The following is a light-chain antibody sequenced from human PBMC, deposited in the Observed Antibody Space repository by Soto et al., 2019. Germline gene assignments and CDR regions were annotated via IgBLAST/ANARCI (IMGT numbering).Light chain of an antibody. CDR1: QSIGTY. V-gene: IGKV3-20*01. J-gene: IGKJ4*02. Sequence: EVVLTQAPGTLSSSPGERATLSCRASQSIGTYLAWYQQKPGQAPRILIYDASSRATGIPDRFSGRGSGTDFTLPSSRLEPEDFAVYYCQQDGSSIPFGGGTKVEI. CDR3: QQDGSSIP. CDR2: DAS.